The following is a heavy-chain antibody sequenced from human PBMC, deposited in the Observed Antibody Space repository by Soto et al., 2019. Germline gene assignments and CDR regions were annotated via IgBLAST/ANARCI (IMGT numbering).Heavy chain of an antibody. V-gene: IGHV4-59*01. CDR1: GGSISSYY. Sequence: SETLSLTCTVSGGSISSYYWSWIRQPPGKGLEWIGYIYYSGSTNYNPSLKSRVTISVDTSKNQFSLKLSSVTAADTAVYYCASLYSSSWNEDFDYWGQGTLVTVSS. CDR2: IYYSGST. CDR3: ASLYSSSWNEDFDY. D-gene: IGHD6-13*01. J-gene: IGHJ4*02.